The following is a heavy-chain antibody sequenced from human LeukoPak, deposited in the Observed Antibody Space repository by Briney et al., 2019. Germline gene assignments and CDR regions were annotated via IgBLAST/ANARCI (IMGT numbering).Heavy chain of an antibody. J-gene: IGHJ4*02. V-gene: IGHV3-53*01. CDR2: IYSGGTT. Sequence: PGGSLRLSCAASRLTVSSNYMSWVRQAPGKGLEWVSAIYSGGTTYYADSVKDQFTIYRDNSKNTVYLQMNSLRAEDTAVYYCARAGTTVTQWDYWGQGNLLSVSS. D-gene: IGHD1-1*01. CDR1: RLTVSSNY. CDR3: ARAGTTVTQWDY.